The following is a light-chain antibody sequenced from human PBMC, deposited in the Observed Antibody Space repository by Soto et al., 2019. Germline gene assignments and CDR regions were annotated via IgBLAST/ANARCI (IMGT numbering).Light chain of an antibody. CDR3: SSYAGSNNLV. J-gene: IGLJ1*01. V-gene: IGLV2-8*01. CDR2: DVS. Sequence: QSALTQPPSASGSLGQSVTISCTGTSSDVGGYNYVSWYQQHPGKAPKLMIYDVSQRPSWVPDRFSGSKSGNTASLTVSGLQAEDEADYYCSSYAGSNNLVFGTGTKLTVL. CDR1: SSDVGGYNY.